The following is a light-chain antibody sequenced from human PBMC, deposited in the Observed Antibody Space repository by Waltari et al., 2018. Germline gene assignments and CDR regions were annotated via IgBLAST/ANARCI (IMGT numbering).Light chain of an antibody. CDR1: PTVLYNSNNRNY. Sequence: DFVMTQSPASLALSLGERATIHCKTSPTVLYNSNNRNYLTWYQQKPGKPPKLLFYRASTRESGVPARFSASGSETDFTLTISRLQPEDVAIYYCQQYYSSPYTFGQGTRLEIK. V-gene: IGKV4-1*01. CDR3: QQYYSSPYT. CDR2: RAS. J-gene: IGKJ2*01.